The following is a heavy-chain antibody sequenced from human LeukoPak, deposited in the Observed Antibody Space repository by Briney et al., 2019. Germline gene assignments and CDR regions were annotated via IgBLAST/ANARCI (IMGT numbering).Heavy chain of an antibody. J-gene: IGHJ4*02. CDR1: GGSISSTSYY. Sequence: SETLSLTCTVSGGSISSTSYYWGWIRQPPGKGLEWIGSIYYSGSTYYNPSLKSRVTISVDTSKSQFSLKLSSVTAADTAVYYCASTIRRDGYNIGWYFDYWGQGTLVTVSS. CDR3: ASTIRRDGYNIGWYFDY. CDR2: IYYSGST. D-gene: IGHD5-24*01. V-gene: IGHV4-39*07.